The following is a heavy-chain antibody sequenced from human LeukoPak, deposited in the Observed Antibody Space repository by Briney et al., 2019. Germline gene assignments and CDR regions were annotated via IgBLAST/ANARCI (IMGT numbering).Heavy chain of an antibody. CDR1: GGSISPYY. V-gene: IGHV4-59*01. J-gene: IGHJ5*02. D-gene: IGHD3-10*01. CDR3: ARSEGVYYGSGSSGSYYPHWFDP. CDR2: IFYCYTT. Sequence: SETLSLTCTVSGGSISPYYWSWIRQPPGKGLEWIGYIFYCYTTKYNPSLTSRVTISVDTSKNQFSLRLSSVTAADSAMYYCARSEGVYYGSGSSGSYYPHWFDPWGQGTRVTVSS.